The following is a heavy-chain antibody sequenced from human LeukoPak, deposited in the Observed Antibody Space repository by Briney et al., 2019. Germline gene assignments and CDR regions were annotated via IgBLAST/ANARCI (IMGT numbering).Heavy chain of an antibody. D-gene: IGHD5-18*01. CDR2: ISGSGGST. J-gene: IGHJ4*02. V-gene: IGHV3-23*01. CDR1: GFTFSSYA. CDR3: SRLPNNKVDY. Sequence: GGSLRLSCAASGFTFSSYAMSWVRQAPGKGLEWVSTISGSGGSTYYADSVKGRFTISRGNSKNTLYLQMNSLRAEDTAVYYCSRLPNNKVDYWGQGTLVTVSS.